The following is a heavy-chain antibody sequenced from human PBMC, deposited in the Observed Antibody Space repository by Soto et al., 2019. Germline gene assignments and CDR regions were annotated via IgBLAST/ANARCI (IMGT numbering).Heavy chain of an antibody. V-gene: IGHV4-34*01. CDR1: GGSFSGYY. Sequence: SETLSLTCAVYGGSFSGYYWSWIRQPPGKGLEWIGEINHSGSTNYNPSLKGRFTISRDNSKNTLYLQMNSLRAEDTAVYYCARDYLVVPHRVIDYWGQGTLVTVSS. CDR3: ARDYLVVPHRVIDY. CDR2: INHSGST. D-gene: IGHD2-2*01. J-gene: IGHJ4*02.